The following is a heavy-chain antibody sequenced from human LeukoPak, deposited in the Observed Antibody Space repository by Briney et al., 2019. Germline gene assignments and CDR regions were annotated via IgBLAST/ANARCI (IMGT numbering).Heavy chain of an antibody. J-gene: IGHJ4*02. D-gene: IGHD3-10*01. CDR2: IRYDGSNK. CDR3: AKVLYGSGSYLPLDY. Sequence: GGSLRLSCAASGFMFSSYGMHWVRKAPGKGLEWVSFIRYDGSNKYYPDSVKGRITISRDNSKNTLYLQMNSLRADDTAVYYCAKVLYGSGSYLPLDYWGQGTLVSVSS. CDR1: GFMFSSYG. V-gene: IGHV3-30*02.